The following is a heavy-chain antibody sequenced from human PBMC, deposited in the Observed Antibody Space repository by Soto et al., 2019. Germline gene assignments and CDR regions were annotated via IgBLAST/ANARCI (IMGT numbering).Heavy chain of an antibody. CDR3: AKNRGGGSYTNWYFAV. CDR1: GFMFSCCA. V-gene: IGHV3-23*01. D-gene: IGHD1-26*01. J-gene: IGHJ2*01. CDR2: IYGDGDYS. Sequence: EVQLLDSGGGLVQPGGSLRLSCAASGFMFSCCAMSWVRQAPGKGLEWVSTIYGDGDYSHYTDSVEGRFTISRDNSRNTLYLQMNSLRGDDTAVYYCAKNRGGGSYTNWYFAVWGRGTLVTVSS.